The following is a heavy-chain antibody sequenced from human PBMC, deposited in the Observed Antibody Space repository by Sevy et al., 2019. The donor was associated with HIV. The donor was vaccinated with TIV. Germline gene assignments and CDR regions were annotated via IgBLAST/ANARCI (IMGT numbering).Heavy chain of an antibody. J-gene: IGHJ5*02. D-gene: IGHD2-2*01. CDR2: IIPVSGAA. V-gene: IGHV1-69*13. CDR1: GGDFNNNA. Sequence: ASVKVSCKTFGGDFNNNAIIWVRQAPGQGLEWMGGIIPVSGAAKYAQKFQDRVTISADESTSTSYMELSSLRFEDTAVYFCAWVDDSLRFCSATSCYFNWFDPWGQGTLVTVSS. CDR3: AWVDDSLRFCSATSCYFNWFDP.